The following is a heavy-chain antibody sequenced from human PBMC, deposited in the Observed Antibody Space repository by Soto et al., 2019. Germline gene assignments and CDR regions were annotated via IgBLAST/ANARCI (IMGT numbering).Heavy chain of an antibody. CDR3: ARRQDSEGYFQH. CDR1: GGSISSSSYY. J-gene: IGHJ1*01. D-gene: IGHD4-4*01. CDR2: IYYSGST. V-gene: IGHV4-39*01. Sequence: QLQLQESGPGLVKPSETLSLTCTVSGGSISSSSYYWGWIRQPPGKGLEWIGSIYYSGSTYYNPSIKSLVTISVDTSKNQVSLKLSSVTAADTAVYYCARRQDSEGYFQHWGQGTMVTVSS.